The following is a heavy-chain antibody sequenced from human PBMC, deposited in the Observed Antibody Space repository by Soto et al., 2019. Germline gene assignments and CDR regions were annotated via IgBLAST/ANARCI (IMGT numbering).Heavy chain of an antibody. V-gene: IGHV1-69*12. CDR1: GGTFNRYA. D-gene: IGHD6-19*01. Sequence: QVQLVQSGAEVKKPGSSVKVSCKASGGTFNRYAISWLRQAPGQGPEWMGGITPMFGIGNYAQKFQGRVPTTADESTTTFHRALGGLTCEDTALDYCAQPLVSAVAGPGRFALWGRGTRVIVS. CDR2: ITPMFGIG. CDR3: AQPLVSAVAGPGRFAL. J-gene: IGHJ2*01.